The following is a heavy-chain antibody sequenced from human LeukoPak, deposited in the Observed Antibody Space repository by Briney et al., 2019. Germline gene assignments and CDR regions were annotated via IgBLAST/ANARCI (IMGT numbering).Heavy chain of an antibody. V-gene: IGHV4-4*07. CDR1: GGSISSYY. J-gene: IGHJ3*02. Sequence: SETLSLTCTVSGGSISSYYWSGVRQPAGKGREGIGRIYPSGSTHYNPSLKSRVTMSVDTSKNQFSLKLSSVTAADTAVYYCARVNVDHYQNAFDIWGQGTMVTVSS. CDR3: ARVNVDHYQNAFDI. D-gene: IGHD2-2*01. CDR2: IYPSGST.